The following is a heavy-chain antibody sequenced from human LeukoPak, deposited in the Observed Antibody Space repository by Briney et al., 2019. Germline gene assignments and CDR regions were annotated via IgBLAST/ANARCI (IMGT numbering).Heavy chain of an antibody. CDR2: ISSSSSSI. V-gene: IGHV3-48*02. CDR1: GFTFSTYS. J-gene: IGHJ6*03. D-gene: IGHD3-22*01. Sequence: GGSLRLSCAASGFTFSTYSMTWVRRAPGKGLEWVSSISSSSSSIYYADSVKGRFTISRDNAKNSLYLQMNSLRDEDTAVYYCARVFPLSGYWYYMDVWGKGTTVTVSS. CDR3: ARVFPLSGYWYYMDV.